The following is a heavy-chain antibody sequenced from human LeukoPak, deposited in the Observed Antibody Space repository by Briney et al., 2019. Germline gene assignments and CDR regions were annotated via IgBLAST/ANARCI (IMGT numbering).Heavy chain of an antibody. J-gene: IGHJ3*02. CDR2: IYYSGST. CDR1: GGSISSSSHY. V-gene: IGHV4-39*07. D-gene: IGHD3-16*01. Sequence: SETLSLTCSVSGGSISSSSHYWGWIRQPPGKGLEWIGSIYYSGSTNYNPSLKSRVTISVDTSKNQFSLKLSSVTAADTAVYYCAREPQLGRGETAFDIWGQGTMVTVSS. CDR3: AREPQLGRGETAFDI.